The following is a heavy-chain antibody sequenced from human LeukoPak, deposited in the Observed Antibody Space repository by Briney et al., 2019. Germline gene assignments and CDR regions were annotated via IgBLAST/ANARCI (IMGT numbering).Heavy chain of an antibody. J-gene: IGHJ4*02. Sequence: GASLKISCKGSGYSFTSYWISWVRQMPGKGLEWMGRIDPSDSYTNYSPSFQGHVTISADKSISTAYLQWSSLKASDTAMYYCARHGGEGTGYSYGYDYWGQGTLVTVSS. V-gene: IGHV5-10-1*01. CDR1: GYSFTSYW. CDR3: ARHGGEGTGYSYGYDY. CDR2: IDPSDSYT. D-gene: IGHD5-18*01.